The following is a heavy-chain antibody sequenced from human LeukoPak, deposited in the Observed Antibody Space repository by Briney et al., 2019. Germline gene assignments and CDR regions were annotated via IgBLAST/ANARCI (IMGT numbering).Heavy chain of an antibody. CDR3: ARLVRGVIPI. CDR1: GFTFSSYS. Sequence: GGSLRLSCAASGFTFSSYSMNWVRQAPGKGLEWASYISSSSTIYYADSVKGRFTISRDNAKNSLYLQMNSLRVEDTALYYCARLVRGVIPIWGQGTMVIVSS. D-gene: IGHD3-10*01. V-gene: IGHV3-48*01. J-gene: IGHJ3*02. CDR2: ISSSSTI.